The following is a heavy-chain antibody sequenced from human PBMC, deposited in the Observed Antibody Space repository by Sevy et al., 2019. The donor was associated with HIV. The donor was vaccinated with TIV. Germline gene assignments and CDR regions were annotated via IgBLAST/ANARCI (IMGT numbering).Heavy chain of an antibody. V-gene: IGHV1-2*02. D-gene: IGHD1-1*01. J-gene: IGHJ2*01. CDR1: GYSLTDHV. CDR2: INPANGDT. CDR3: ARVKPSSAVWRSDWHFDL. Sequence: ASVKVSCKASGYSLTDHVVNWVRHAPGKGLEWMGGINPANGDTDYPRQLRGRVTMTRDISIDTVYMELGWLTSDDTAVYYCARVKPSSAVWRSDWHFDLWGRGTLVTVSS.